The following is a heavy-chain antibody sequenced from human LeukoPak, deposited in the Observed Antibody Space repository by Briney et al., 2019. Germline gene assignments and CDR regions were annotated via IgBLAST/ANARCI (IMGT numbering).Heavy chain of an antibody. CDR1: GFTFSSYW. V-gene: IGHV3-23*01. CDR3: AKDREVGAPDFDY. Sequence: GGSLRLSCAASGFTFSSYWMHWVRHAPGKGLEWVSTISGSGDSTHYADSVKGRFTISRDNSKNTLYLQMDSLRAEDTAVYYCAKDREVGAPDFDYWGQGTLVTVSS. J-gene: IGHJ4*02. D-gene: IGHD1-26*01. CDR2: ISGSGDST.